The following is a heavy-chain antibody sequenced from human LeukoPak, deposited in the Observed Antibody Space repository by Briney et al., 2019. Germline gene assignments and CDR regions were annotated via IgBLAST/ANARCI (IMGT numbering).Heavy chain of an antibody. V-gene: IGHV1-8*01. D-gene: IGHD6-13*01. CDR2: MNPNSGNT. J-gene: IGHJ6*03. Sequence: ASVKVSCKASGYTFTSYDINWVRQATGQGLEWMGWMNPNSGNTGYAQKFQGRVTMTRNTSISTAYMELSSLRSEDTAVYCCWYRLNYYYYYMDVWGKGTTVTVSS. CDR3: WYRLNYYYYYMDV. CDR1: GYTFTSYD.